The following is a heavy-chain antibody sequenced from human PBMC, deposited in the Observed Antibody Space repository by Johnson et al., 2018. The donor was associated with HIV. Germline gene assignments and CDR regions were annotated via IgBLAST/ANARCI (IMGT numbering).Heavy chain of an antibody. D-gene: IGHD2-21*02. Sequence: QVQLVESGGGVVQPGRSLRLSCAASGVTFSSHAMHWVRQAPGKGLDWVTVISYDGSNKYYADSVKGRFTISRDNSKNTLYLQMNSLRAEDTAVYYCARSVVVTAQSGIYAFDIWGQGTMVTVSS. CDR1: GVTFSSHA. CDR2: ISYDGSNK. CDR3: ARSVVVTAQSGIYAFDI. J-gene: IGHJ3*02. V-gene: IGHV3-30-3*01.